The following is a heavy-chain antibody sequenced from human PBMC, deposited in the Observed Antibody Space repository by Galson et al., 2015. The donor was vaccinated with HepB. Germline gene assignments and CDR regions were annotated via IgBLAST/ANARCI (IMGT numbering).Heavy chain of an antibody. CDR2: INPNSGGT. V-gene: IGHV1-2*06. D-gene: IGHD1-26*01. Sequence: SVKVSCKVSGYTFTGYYMHWVRQAPGQGLEWMGRINPNSGGTNYAQKFQGRVTMTRDTSISTVYMELSSLISDDTAVYYCARGGLATTTWVGNYWGQGTLVTVSS. CDR1: GYTFTGYY. CDR3: ARGGLATTTWVGNY. J-gene: IGHJ4*02.